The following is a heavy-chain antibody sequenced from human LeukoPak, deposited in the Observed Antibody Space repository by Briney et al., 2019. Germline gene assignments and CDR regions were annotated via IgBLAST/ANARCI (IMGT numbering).Heavy chain of an antibody. CDR2: ISASGGTT. Sequence: PGGSLRLSCAASGFTFNNYAMSWVRQAPGKGLEWVSAISASGGTTYYADSVKGRFTISRDNSENTSFLQMNSLRAEDTAVYYCAKEPREYCSSTSCPNWFDSWGQGTLVTVSS. CDR1: GFTFNNYA. V-gene: IGHV3-23*01. D-gene: IGHD2-2*01. CDR3: AKEPREYCSSTSCPNWFDS. J-gene: IGHJ5*01.